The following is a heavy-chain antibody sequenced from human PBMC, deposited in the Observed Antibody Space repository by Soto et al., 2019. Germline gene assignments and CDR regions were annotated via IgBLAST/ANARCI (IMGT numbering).Heavy chain of an antibody. CDR1: GYTFTGYC. CDR2: INPNSGGT. CDR3: ARGTSPTAAGEHIDY. D-gene: IGHD6-13*01. V-gene: IGHV1-2*04. J-gene: IGHJ4*02. Sequence: ASVKVSCKASGYTFTGYCMHWVRQAPGQGLEWMGWINPNSGGTNYAQKFQGWVTMTRDTSISTAYMELSRLRSDDTAVYYCARGTSPTAAGEHIDYWGQGTLVTVSS.